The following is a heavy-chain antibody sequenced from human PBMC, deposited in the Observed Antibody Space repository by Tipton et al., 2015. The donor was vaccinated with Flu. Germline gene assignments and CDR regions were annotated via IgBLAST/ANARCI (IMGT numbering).Heavy chain of an antibody. CDR3: ARGYSGSYHTPLYY. CDR2: IYYSETT. J-gene: IGHJ4*02. V-gene: IGHV4-59*01. D-gene: IGHD1-26*01. CDR1: GGSISSYY. Sequence: TLSLTCTVSGGSISSYYWNWTRQPPGKGLEWIGYIYYSETTNYNPSLKSRVTISVDTSKNQFSLKLSSVTAADTAVYYCARGYSGSYHTPLYYWGQGTLVTVSS.